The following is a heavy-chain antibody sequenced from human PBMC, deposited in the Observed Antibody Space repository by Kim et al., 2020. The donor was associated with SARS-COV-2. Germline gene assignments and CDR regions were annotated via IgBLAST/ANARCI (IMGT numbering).Heavy chain of an antibody. CDR3: AKKSTYYFDTHDAFDI. D-gene: IGHD3-22*01. J-gene: IGHJ3*02. V-gene: IGHV3-23*01. Sequence: DSVKGLFPISRDNSENTVYLQMNSLRGEDPAMYYCAKKSTYYFDTHDAFDIWGQGTMVTVSS.